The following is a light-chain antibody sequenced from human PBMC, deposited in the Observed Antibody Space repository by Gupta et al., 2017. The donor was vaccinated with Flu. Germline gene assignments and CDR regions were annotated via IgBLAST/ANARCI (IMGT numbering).Light chain of an antibody. Sequence: DTMMTQSPATLSVSPGERATLSCRAGQSVSSNLACYQQNPGQTPRLLIYGAATRATGFPARISGSGSAADFTLTISIRPSEDFVIYCCHQHNKCPRTFGEGTKVEIK. V-gene: IGKV3-15*01. CDR1: QSVSSN. CDR3: HQHNKCPRT. CDR2: GAA. J-gene: IGKJ1*01.